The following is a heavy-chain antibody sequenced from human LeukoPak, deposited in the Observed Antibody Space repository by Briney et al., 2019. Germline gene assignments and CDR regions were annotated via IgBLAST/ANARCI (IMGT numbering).Heavy chain of an antibody. CDR2: IYTSGST. CDR3: TRQVPHTAMDY. CDR1: GGSISSYY. Sequence: SETLSLTCTVSGGSISSYYWNWIRQPAGKGLEWIGHIYTSGSTNYNPSLKSRVTMSVDTSKNQFSLKLNSVTAADTAVYYCTRQVPHTAMDYWGQGTLVTVSS. D-gene: IGHD5-18*01. J-gene: IGHJ4*02. V-gene: IGHV4-4*07.